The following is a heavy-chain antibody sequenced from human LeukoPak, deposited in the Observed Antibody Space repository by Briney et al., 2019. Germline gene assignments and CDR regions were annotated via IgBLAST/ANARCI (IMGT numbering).Heavy chain of an antibody. CDR3: ARDTSGILTGSNAYYYYGMDV. CDR2: ISASGATT. CDR1: GFTFNNYA. V-gene: IGHV3-23*01. J-gene: IGHJ6*02. D-gene: IGHD3-9*01. Sequence: GGSLRLSCAASGFTFNNYAVNWVRQAPGKGLEWVSSISASGATTYYADSVKGRFTISRDDSKNTLYLQMNSLRAEDTAVYYCARDTSGILTGSNAYYYYGMDVWGQGTTVTVSS.